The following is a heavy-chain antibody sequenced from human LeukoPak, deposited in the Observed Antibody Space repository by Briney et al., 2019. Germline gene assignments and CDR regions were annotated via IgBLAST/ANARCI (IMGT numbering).Heavy chain of an antibody. J-gene: IGHJ4*02. Sequence: SETLSLTCAVYGGSFSGYYWSWIRQPPGKGLEWIGEINHSGSTNYNPSLKSRVTISVDTSKNQFSLKLSSVTAADTAVYYCAREVPGSGNPFDYWGQGTLVTVSS. V-gene: IGHV4-34*01. CDR1: GGSFSGYY. CDR3: AREVPGSGNPFDY. D-gene: IGHD3-10*01. CDR2: INHSGST.